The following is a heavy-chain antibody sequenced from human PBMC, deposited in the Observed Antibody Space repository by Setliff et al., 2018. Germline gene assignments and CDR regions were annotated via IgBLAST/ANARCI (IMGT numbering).Heavy chain of an antibody. CDR1: GYSFTDYW. CDR2: IYPGDSDT. CDR3: ARGPGGYGDSLDY. J-gene: IGHJ4*02. Sequence: PGESLKISCEASGYSFTDYWIGWVRQMPGKGLEWMGIIYPGDSDTQYSPSFEGQVTISADKSINTAYLQWSSLKDTAVYYCARGPGGYGDSLDYWGPGTLVTVSS. D-gene: IGHD5-12*01. V-gene: IGHV5-51*01.